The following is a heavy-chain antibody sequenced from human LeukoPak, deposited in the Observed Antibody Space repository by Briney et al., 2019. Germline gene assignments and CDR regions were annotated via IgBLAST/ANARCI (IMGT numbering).Heavy chain of an antibody. D-gene: IGHD3-10*01. CDR1: GFTFSSYA. J-gene: IGHJ5*02. CDR3: AKAGGSAALNWFDP. V-gene: IGHV3-23*01. Sequence: GGSLRLSCAASGFTFSSYAMSRVRQAPGKGLEWVSAISTSDDYTYYSDSVKGRFTISRDNSKNTLYLRMNSLRAEDTAVYYCAKAGGSAALNWFDPWGQGTLVTVSS. CDR2: ISTSDDYT.